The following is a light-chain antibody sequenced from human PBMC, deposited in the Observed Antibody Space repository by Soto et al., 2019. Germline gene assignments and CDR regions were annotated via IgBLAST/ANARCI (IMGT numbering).Light chain of an antibody. CDR3: QQLNSYPLFT. J-gene: IGKJ3*01. CDR1: QDITSF. V-gene: IGKV1-9*01. Sequence: IQLTQSPSSLSASVGDRVTITCRASQDITSFLAWYQQKPGKAPNLLIYAASTLPSGVPSRFSGSGSGTDFTLTISSLQPEDFATYYCQQLNSYPLFTFGPGTKVDIK. CDR2: AAS.